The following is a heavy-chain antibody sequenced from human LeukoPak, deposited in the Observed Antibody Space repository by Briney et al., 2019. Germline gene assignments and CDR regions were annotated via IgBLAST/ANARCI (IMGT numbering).Heavy chain of an antibody. CDR3: ARGGLVGSYYFDY. V-gene: IGHV1-69*06. J-gene: IGHJ4*02. CDR1: GGTFRSYA. D-gene: IGHD1-26*01. CDR2: IIPIFGTA. Sequence: GSSVKVSCKASGGTFRSYAISWVRQAPGQGLEGMGRIIPIFGTANYAQKFQGRGTITADKSKGTAYLELSSLRSEDTAVYYCARGGLVGSYYFDYWGQGTLVTVSS.